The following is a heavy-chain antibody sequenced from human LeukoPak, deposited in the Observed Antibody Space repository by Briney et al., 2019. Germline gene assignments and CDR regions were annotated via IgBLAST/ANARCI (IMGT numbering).Heavy chain of an antibody. CDR2: INHSGST. D-gene: IGHD3-22*01. CDR3: ARGLSSCYYLYYYYYMDV. CDR1: VGSFSGYY. Sequence: SETLSLTCADYVGSFSGYYWSWIRQPPGQGLEWIGEINHSGSTNYNPPLMSRVTISVDTSKNQFSLKLSSVTAADTAVYYCARGLSSCYYLYYYYYMDVWGKGTTVTVSS. V-gene: IGHV4-34*01. J-gene: IGHJ6*03.